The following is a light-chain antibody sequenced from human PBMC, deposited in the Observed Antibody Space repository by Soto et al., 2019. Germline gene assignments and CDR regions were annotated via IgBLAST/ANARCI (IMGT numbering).Light chain of an antibody. J-gene: IGKJ1*01. V-gene: IGKV3-20*01. CDR2: AAS. CDR1: QPVDYNY. Sequence: VLTQSPGTLSLSPGERATLSCRASQPVDYNYVAWYQQKPGQTPRLLIYAASYRATGIPDRFSGSGSGTEFTLGISRLDPADVAVYYCQHCAAPPWAFGPGTKVDIK. CDR3: QHCAAPPWA.